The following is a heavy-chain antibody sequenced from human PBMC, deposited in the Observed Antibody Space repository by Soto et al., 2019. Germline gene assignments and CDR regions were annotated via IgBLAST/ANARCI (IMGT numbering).Heavy chain of an antibody. CDR1: GFTVSGNY. D-gene: IGHD5-12*01. CDR3: ARASIVSTMGGWLDP. Sequence: EVQLVESGGGLVQAGGSLRLSCAASGFTVSGNYMAWVRQAPGKGLEWVSIIYSTNNTYYDDFVKGRFTMSRDNSKNTMWLQMNSLRAEDTAVYYCARASIVSTMGGWLDPWGQGARVIVSS. V-gene: IGHV3-66*01. CDR2: IYSTNNT. J-gene: IGHJ5*02.